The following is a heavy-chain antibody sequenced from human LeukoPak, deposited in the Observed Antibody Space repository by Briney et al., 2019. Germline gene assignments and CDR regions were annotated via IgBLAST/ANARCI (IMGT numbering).Heavy chain of an antibody. CDR1: GYTFTSYY. V-gene: IGHV1-46*01. CDR3: ARVGGIAARRNYFEY. CDR2: INPSGGST. J-gene: IGHJ4*02. D-gene: IGHD6-6*01. Sequence: ASVKVSCKASGYTFTSYYMHWVRQAPGQGLEWMRIINPSGGSTSYAQKFQGRVTMTRDTSTSTVYMELSSLRSEDTAVYYCARVGGIAARRNYFEYWGQGTLVTVSS.